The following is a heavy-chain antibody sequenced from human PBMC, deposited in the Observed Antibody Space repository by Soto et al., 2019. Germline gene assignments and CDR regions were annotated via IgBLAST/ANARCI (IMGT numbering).Heavy chain of an antibody. D-gene: IGHD4-4*01. V-gene: IGHV3-53*01. Sequence: PGGFLRLSCAASDFTVGNNYMTWVRQAPGKGLEWVSVIYSGGSNTFYADSVKGRFTISRDNSKNTLLLQMNSLGAEDTAVYYCAKDSNKYSSSLRGRYFDYWGQGIGVTVS. CDR2: IYSGGSNT. J-gene: IGHJ4*02. CDR3: AKDSNKYSSSLRGRYFDY. CDR1: DFTVGNNY.